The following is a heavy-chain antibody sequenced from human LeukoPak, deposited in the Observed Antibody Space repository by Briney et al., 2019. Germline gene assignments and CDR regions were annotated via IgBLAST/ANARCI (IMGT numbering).Heavy chain of an antibody. CDR3: ASTRLYYFDY. D-gene: IGHD2-8*01. Sequence: PGGSLRLSCVGSGFTFRSHAMSWVRQAPEKGLEFVSGIYENGGTTYYADSVKGRFSISRDNSKNTLYLQMNSLRAEDTAVYYCASTRLYYFDYWGQGTLVTVSS. J-gene: IGHJ4*02. CDR2: IYENGGTT. CDR1: GFTFRSHA. V-gene: IGHV3-23*01.